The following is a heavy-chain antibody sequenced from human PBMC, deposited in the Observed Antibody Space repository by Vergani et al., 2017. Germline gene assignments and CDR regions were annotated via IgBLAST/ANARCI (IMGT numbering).Heavy chain of an antibody. V-gene: IGHV4-31*02. D-gene: IGHD1-26*01. CDR3: ARSRWEVPTAIKYAFDI. Sequence: QVLLQESGPGLVKPSQTLSLTCIVSGGPLKLHDYYWTWICQHPVKGLEWIGSIYYTGGTYNNPSLKSRVTMSIDTSKNQFSLKLNSVTAADTAVYYCARSRWEVPTAIKYAFDIWGQGTSVTVAS. CDR2: IYYTGGT. J-gene: IGHJ3*02. CDR1: GGPLKLHDYY.